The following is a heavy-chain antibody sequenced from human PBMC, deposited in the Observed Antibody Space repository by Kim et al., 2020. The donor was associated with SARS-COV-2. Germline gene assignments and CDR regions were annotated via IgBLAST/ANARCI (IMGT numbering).Heavy chain of an antibody. CDR1: GYSFTSYW. V-gene: IGHV5-51*01. Sequence: GESLKISCKGSGYSFTSYWIGWVRQMPGKGLEWMGIIYPGDSDTRYSPSFQGQVTISVDKSISTAYLQWSSLKASDTAMYYCARSESYGSGSYSSWFDPWGQGTLVTVSS. CDR2: IYPGDSDT. J-gene: IGHJ5*02. CDR3: ARSESYGSGSYSSWFDP. D-gene: IGHD3-10*01.